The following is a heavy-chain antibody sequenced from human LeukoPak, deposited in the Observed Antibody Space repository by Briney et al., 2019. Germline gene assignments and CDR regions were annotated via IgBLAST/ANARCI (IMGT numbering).Heavy chain of an antibody. V-gene: IGHV3-49*03. Sequence: AGGSLRLSCTASGFTFGDYAMSWFRQAPGKGLEWVGFIRSKAYGGTTEYAASVKGRFTISRDDSKSIAYLQMNSLKTEDTAVYYCTRDGGYSYVHFDYWGQGTLVTVSS. J-gene: IGHJ4*02. CDR1: GFTFGDYA. D-gene: IGHD5-18*01. CDR2: IRSKAYGGTT. CDR3: TRDGGYSYVHFDY.